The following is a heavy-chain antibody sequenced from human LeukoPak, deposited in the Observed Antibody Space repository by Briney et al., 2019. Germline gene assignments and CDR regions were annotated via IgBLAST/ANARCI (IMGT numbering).Heavy chain of an antibody. D-gene: IGHD6-13*01. Sequence: GASVTVSCKASGYTFSGYCMHWVRQAPGQGLEWMGWINPNSGGTNYAQRVQGRVTMARDTSISTAYMELSRLRSDDTAVYYCARGPIAAAGTIDYWGQGTLVTVSS. V-gene: IGHV1-2*02. J-gene: IGHJ4*02. CDR1: GYTFSGYC. CDR2: INPNSGGT. CDR3: ARGPIAAAGTIDY.